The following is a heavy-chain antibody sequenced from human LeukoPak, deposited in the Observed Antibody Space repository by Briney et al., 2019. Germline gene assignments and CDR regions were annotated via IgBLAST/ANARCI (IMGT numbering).Heavy chain of an antibody. V-gene: IGHV4-34*01. CDR1: GGSFSGYY. D-gene: IGHD4-11*01. CDR2: INHSGST. CDR3: AGDYRGSLDY. Sequence: SETLSLTCAVYGGSFSGYYWSWIRQPPGKGLEWIGEINHSGSTNSNPSLKSRVTISIDTSKNQFSLKLSSVTAADTAVYYCAGDYRGSLDYWGQGTLVTVSS. J-gene: IGHJ4*02.